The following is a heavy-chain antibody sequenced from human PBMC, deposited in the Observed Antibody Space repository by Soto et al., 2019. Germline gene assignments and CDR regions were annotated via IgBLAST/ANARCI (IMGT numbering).Heavy chain of an antibody. CDR1: GGSISSGDYY. CDR2: IYYSGST. V-gene: IGHV4-30-4*01. Sequence: PSETLSLTCTVSGGSISSGDYYWSWIRQPPGRGLEWIGYIYYSGSTYYNPSHKSRVTISVDTSKNQFSLKLSSVTAADTAVYYCLGERTGMDVWGQGTTVTVSS. CDR3: LGERTGMDV. J-gene: IGHJ6*02. D-gene: IGHD1-1*01.